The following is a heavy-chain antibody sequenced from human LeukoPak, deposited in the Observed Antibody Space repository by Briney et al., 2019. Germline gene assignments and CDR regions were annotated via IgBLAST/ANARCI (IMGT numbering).Heavy chain of an antibody. CDR1: GCTFGSYA. CDR2: ISYDGSNK. Sequence: GGSLRLSCAASGCTFGSYAMHWVRQAPGKGLEWVAVISYDGSNKYYADSVKGRFTISRDNSKNTLYLQMNSLRAEDTAVYYCARERSSLAGAFDIWGQGTMVTVSS. D-gene: IGHD6-6*01. V-gene: IGHV3-30-3*01. CDR3: ARERSSLAGAFDI. J-gene: IGHJ3*02.